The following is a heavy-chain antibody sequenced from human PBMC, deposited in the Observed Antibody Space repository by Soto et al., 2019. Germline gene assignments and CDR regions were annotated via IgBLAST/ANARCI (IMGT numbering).Heavy chain of an antibody. CDR3: ARDRGGIAAAGTDY. CDR2: ISSSSDHI. Sequence: PGGSLRLSCAASGFTFSTYSMNWVRQAPGKGLEWVSSISSSSDHIDYSDSVKGRFTISRDNAKNSLYLQMNSLRAEDTAVYYCARDRGGIAAAGTDYWGQGALVTVSS. CDR1: GFTFSTYS. V-gene: IGHV3-21*01. D-gene: IGHD6-13*01. J-gene: IGHJ4*02.